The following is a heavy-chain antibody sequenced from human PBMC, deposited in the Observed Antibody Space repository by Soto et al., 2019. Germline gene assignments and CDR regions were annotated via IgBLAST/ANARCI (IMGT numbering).Heavy chain of an antibody. CDR1: GGSISRSSYY. CDR2: IYYSGST. Sequence: SETLSLTCTVSGGSISRSSYYWGWIRQAPGKGLEWIGSIYYSGSTYYNPSLKSRVTISVDTSKNQFSLKLSSVTAADTAVYYCASSGWWYFDYWGQGTLVTVS. V-gene: IGHV4-39*01. CDR3: ASSGWWYFDY. J-gene: IGHJ4*02. D-gene: IGHD6-19*01.